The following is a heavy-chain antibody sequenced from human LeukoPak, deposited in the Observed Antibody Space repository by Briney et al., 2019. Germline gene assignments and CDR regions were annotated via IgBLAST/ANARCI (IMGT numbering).Heavy chain of an antibody. J-gene: IGHJ4*02. CDR2: FDPEDGET. V-gene: IGHV1-24*01. CDR3: ATAEWELLRGAYFDY. D-gene: IGHD1-26*01. CDR1: GGTFSSYA. Sequence: GSSVKVSCKASGGTFSSYAISWVRQAPGKGLEWMGGFDPEDGETIYAQKFQGRVTMTEDTSTDTAYMELSSLRSEDTAVYYCATAEWELLRGAYFDYWGQGTLVTVSS.